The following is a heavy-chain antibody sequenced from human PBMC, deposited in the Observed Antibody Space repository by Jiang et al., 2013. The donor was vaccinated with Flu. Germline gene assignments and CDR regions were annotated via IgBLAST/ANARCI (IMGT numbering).Heavy chain of an antibody. V-gene: IGHV4-39*07. J-gene: IGHJ6*02. CDR3: ARFPVGRPAANAMDV. CDR2: IYYSEST. CDR1: GGSISTTTTHY. Sequence: PGLVKPSEILSLTCSVSGGSISTTTTHYWGWIRQPPGKGLEWIGSIYYSESTDYNPSLKSRVTISLDMSKNQFSLKLTSVTAADTAVYFCARFPVGRPAANAMDVWGQGITVTVSS. D-gene: IGHD2-2*01.